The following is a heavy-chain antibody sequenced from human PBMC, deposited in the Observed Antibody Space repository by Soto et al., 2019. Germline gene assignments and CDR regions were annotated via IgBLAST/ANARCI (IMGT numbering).Heavy chain of an antibody. CDR3: ARATIYGVIIYAMDV. CDR1: GGTFSNYA. J-gene: IGHJ6*02. CDR2: IIPIFTTT. Sequence: QVQLVQSGAEVKKPGSSVKVSCKASGGTFSNYAISWVRQAPGQGLEWMGEIIPIFTTTHYAQKFQGRVTIIADASTSTAYMELRSLRSEDTAVYYCARATIYGVIIYAMDVWGQGTTVTVSS. V-gene: IGHV1-69*12. D-gene: IGHD3-3*01.